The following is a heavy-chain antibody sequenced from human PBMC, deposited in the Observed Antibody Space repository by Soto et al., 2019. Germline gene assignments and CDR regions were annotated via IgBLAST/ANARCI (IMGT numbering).Heavy chain of an antibody. CDR1: GYTFTSYG. D-gene: IGHD6-13*01. Sequence: ASVKVSCKASGYTFTSYGISWVRQAPGQGLEWMGWISAYNGNTNYAQKLQGRVTMSTDTSTSTAYMELRSLRSDDTAVYYCARTGSSWTNYYYGMDVWGQGTTVTVSS. CDR2: ISAYNGNT. CDR3: ARTGSSWTNYYYGMDV. J-gene: IGHJ6*02. V-gene: IGHV1-18*04.